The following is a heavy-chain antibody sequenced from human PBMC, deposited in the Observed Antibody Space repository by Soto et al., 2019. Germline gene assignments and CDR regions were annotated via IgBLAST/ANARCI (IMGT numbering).Heavy chain of an antibody. CDR2: IIPIFGTA. J-gene: IGHJ6*02. V-gene: IGHV1-69*13. CDR3: ASHCGGDCYSRSPPYYYYGMDV. Sequence: SVKVSCKASGGTFSSYAVSWVRQAPGQGLEWMGGIIPIFGTADYAQKFQGRVTITADESTSTAYMELSSLRSEDTAVYYCASHCGGDCYSRSPPYYYYGMDVWGQGTTVTVSS. D-gene: IGHD2-21*02. CDR1: GGTFSSYA.